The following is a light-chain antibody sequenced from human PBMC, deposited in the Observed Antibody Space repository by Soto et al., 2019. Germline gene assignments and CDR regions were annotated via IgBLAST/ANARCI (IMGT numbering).Light chain of an antibody. V-gene: IGLV1-51*01. J-gene: IGLJ3*02. CDR1: NSNIGRNY. CDR3: APWDNTLSVKV. Sequence: QSVLTQPPSVSAAPGQKVTISCFGSNSNIGRNYVSWYQQLPGTAPKLLIYGNNNRHSGITDRISGSKSGTSATLGITGLQPGDEADYYCAPWDNTLSVKVFGGGTKLTGL. CDR2: GNN.